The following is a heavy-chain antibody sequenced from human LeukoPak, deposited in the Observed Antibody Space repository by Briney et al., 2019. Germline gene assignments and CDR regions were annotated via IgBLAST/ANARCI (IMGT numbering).Heavy chain of an antibody. CDR2: IYHSGST. Sequence: SETLSLTCTVSGGSISSSSYYWGWIRQPPGKGLEWIGSIYHSGSTYYNPSLKSRVTISVDTSKNQFSLKLSSVTAADTAVYYCARAMGIAAAGTTQIWDYWGQGTLVTVSS. CDR3: ARAMGIAAAGTTQIWDY. J-gene: IGHJ4*02. D-gene: IGHD6-13*01. V-gene: IGHV4-39*07. CDR1: GGSISSSSYY.